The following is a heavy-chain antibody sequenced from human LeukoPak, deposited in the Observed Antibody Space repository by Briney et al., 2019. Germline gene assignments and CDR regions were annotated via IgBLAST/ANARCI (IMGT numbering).Heavy chain of an antibody. D-gene: IGHD3-22*01. J-gene: IGHJ5*02. CDR1: GFTFSSYG. CDR2: VSCDGGNK. Sequence: GGSLRLSCAASGFTFSSYGMHWVRQAPGKGLEWVAFVSCDGGNKYYVDSVKGRFTISRDNSKNTLYLQMNSLRAEDTAVYYCAKDLSVYCDSRGFDPWGQGPLVTVSS. V-gene: IGHV3-30*18. CDR3: AKDLSVYCDSRGFDP.